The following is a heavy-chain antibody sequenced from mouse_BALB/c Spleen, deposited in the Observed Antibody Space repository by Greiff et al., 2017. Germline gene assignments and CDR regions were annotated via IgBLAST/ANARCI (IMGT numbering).Heavy chain of an antibody. CDR2: ISSGGSYT. Sequence: EVQLVESGGGLVKPGGSLKLSCAASGFTFSSYAMSWVRQSPEKRLEWVAEISSGGSYTYYPDTVTGRFTISRDNAKNTLYLEMSSLRSEDTAMYYCARVDYGYDFDYWGQGTTLTVSS. J-gene: IGHJ2*01. V-gene: IGHV5-9-4*01. D-gene: IGHD2-2*01. CDR1: GFTFSSYA. CDR3: ARVDYGYDFDY.